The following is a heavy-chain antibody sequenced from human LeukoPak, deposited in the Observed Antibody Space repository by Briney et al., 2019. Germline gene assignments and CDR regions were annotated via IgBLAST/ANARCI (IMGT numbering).Heavy chain of an antibody. Sequence: SETLSLTCTVSGGSISSYYWSWIRQPPGKGLEWIGYVYYSGRTNYNPSLKSRVTISVDTSKNQFSLKLSSVTAADTAVYYCARLNYYDSSGYPSYYFDYWGQGTLVTVSS. V-gene: IGHV4-59*08. CDR2: VYYSGRT. D-gene: IGHD3-22*01. J-gene: IGHJ4*02. CDR1: GGSISSYY. CDR3: ARLNYYDSSGYPSYYFDY.